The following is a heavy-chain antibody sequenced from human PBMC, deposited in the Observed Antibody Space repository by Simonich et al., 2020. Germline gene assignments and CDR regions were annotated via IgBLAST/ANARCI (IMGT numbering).Heavy chain of an antibody. Sequence: EVQLVESGGGLVQPGGSLRLSCAASGFTFSSYSMNWVHQAPGKGLEWVTYISSSSSTIYYADSVKGRFTISRENAKNSLYLQMNSLRAEDTAVYYCARDSSYYAFDIWGQVTMVTVSS. CDR2: ISSSSSTI. CDR1: GFTFSSYS. J-gene: IGHJ3*02. V-gene: IGHV3-48*01. CDR3: ARDSSYYAFDI. D-gene: IGHD5-12*01.